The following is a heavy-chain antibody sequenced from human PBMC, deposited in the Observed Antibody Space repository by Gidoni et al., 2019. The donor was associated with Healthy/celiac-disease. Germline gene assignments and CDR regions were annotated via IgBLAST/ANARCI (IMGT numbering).Heavy chain of an antibody. CDR2: ST. Sequence: STYYNPSLKSRVTISVDTSKNQFSLKLSSVTAADTAVYYCARHVLVRGVTTFDYWGQGTLVTVSS. D-gene: IGHD3-10*01. CDR3: ARHVLVRGVTTFDY. V-gene: IGHV4-39*01. J-gene: IGHJ4*02.